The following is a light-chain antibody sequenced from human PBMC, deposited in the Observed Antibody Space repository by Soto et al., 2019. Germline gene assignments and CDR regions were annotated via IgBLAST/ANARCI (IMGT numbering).Light chain of an antibody. CDR1: SIGVGGYNC. Sequence: QSALTQPPSASGSPGQSVTISCTGTSIGVGGYNCVSWYQQHPGRAPKLMIYEVSKRPSGVPDRFSGSKSGNTASLTVSGLQTEDEADYYCSSYAGSNNQVFGTGTKLTVL. CDR3: SSYAGSNNQV. CDR2: EVS. J-gene: IGLJ1*01. V-gene: IGLV2-8*01.